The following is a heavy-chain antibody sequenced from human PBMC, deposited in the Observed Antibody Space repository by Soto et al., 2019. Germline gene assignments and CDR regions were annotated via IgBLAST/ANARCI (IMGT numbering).Heavy chain of an antibody. CDR1: GSTFTGYY. J-gene: IGHJ6*03. CDR3: ARGLVVLSYYYYMDV. D-gene: IGHD2-2*01. Sequence: APVKGSCKASGSTFTGYYMQWVRQAPGQGLEWMGIINPSAGSTSYAQKFQGRVTMTRETSTSTVYMELSSLRSEGTAVYYCARGLVVLSYYYYMDVWGKGTTVTVSS. CDR2: INPSAGST. V-gene: IGHV1-46*03.